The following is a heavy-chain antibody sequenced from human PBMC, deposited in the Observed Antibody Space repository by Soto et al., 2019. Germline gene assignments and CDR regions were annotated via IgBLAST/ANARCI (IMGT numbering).Heavy chain of an antibody. V-gene: IGHV3-30-3*01. CDR1: GFTFSSYA. CDR2: MSYDGSNK. CDR3: ARDRREQWLVRGYYYYGMDV. D-gene: IGHD6-19*01. J-gene: IGHJ6*02. Sequence: QVQLVESGGGVVQPGRSLRLSCAASGFTFSSYAMHWVRQAPGKGLEWVAVMSYDGSNKYYADSVKGRFTISRDNSKNTLYLQMNSLRAEDTAVYYCARDRREQWLVRGYYYYGMDVWGQGTTVTVSS.